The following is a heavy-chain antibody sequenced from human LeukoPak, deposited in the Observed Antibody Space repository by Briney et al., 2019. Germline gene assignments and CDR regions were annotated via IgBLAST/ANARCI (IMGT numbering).Heavy chain of an antibody. J-gene: IGHJ6*03. CDR2: IYYNGST. V-gene: IGHV4-59*01. CDR1: GGSISSYY. D-gene: IGHD3-3*01. Sequence: SETLSLTCTVSGGSISSYYWSWIRPPPGKGLEWIGYIYYNGSTNYNPSLKSRVTISVDTSKNQFSLKLNSVTAADTAVYYCARVYDFWSGYFYYYYMDVWGKGTTVTVSS. CDR3: ARVYDFWSGYFYYYYMDV.